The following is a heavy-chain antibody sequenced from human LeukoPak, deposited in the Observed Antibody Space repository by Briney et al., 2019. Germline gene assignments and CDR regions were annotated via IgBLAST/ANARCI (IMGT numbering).Heavy chain of an antibody. D-gene: IGHD1-26*01. J-gene: IGHJ4*02. V-gene: IGHV3-21*01. CDR1: GFTFSSYS. CDR2: ISSSSSYI. Sequence: PGGSLRLSCAASGFTFSSYSMNWVRQAPGKGLEWVSSISSSSSYIYYADSVKGRFTISGDNAKNSLYLQMNSLRAEDPAVYYCARVRIVDNKDEFDYWGQGTLVTVSS. CDR3: ARVRIVDNKDEFDY.